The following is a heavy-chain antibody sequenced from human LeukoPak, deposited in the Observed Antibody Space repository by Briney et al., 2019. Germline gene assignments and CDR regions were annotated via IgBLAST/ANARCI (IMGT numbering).Heavy chain of an antibody. CDR1: GYTFTGYY. D-gene: IGHD2-15*01. J-gene: IGHJ5*02. Sequence: GPSVRLSCTASGYTFTGYYMHWVRQAPGQGLESVGWINPNSGGTNYAQKFQGRVTMTRDTSISTAYMKLSRLRSEDTAVYYCASEGTGLSWGQGTLVTVSS. CDR2: INPNSGGT. CDR3: ASEGTGLS. V-gene: IGHV1-2*02.